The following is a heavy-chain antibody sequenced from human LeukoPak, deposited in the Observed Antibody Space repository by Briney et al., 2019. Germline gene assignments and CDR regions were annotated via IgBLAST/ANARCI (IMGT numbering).Heavy chain of an antibody. CDR1: GFSFKDTG. CDR3: AKDTELDY. J-gene: IGHJ4*02. CDR2: IWYDGSTK. V-gene: IGHV3-33*06. Sequence: GGSLRLSCAASGFSFKDTGMHWVRQAPGKGPEWLTIIWYDGSTKYYADSVKGRFTVSRDNSKNILYLQMNSLRAEDTAVYYCAKDTELDYWGQGTLVTVSS.